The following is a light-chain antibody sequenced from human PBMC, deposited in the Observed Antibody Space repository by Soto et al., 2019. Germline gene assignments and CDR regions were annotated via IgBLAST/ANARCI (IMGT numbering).Light chain of an antibody. V-gene: IGKV3-20*01. CDR1: QSFTSTS. CDR2: GAS. CDR3: QQYGSSPFT. Sequence: EIVLTQSPGTLSLSPGERATLSCRASQSFTSTSLAWYQQKPGQAPRLLISGASRRAAGIPDRFSGSGSGTDFTLTISRLESEDIAVFYCQQYGSSPFTFGPGTKVDFK. J-gene: IGKJ3*01.